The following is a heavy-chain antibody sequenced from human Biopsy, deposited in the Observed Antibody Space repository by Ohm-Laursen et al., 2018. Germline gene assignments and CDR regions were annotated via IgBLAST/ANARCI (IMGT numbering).Heavy chain of an antibody. Sequence: SLTLSCSSSGFTFSSYAMTWFRQAPGKGLGWVSTISGNSDIIYDTDSVKGRFTISRDNSKNTLYLQMNSLRADDTAVYYCALAAAQAVTHFDYWGQGTLVTVSS. CDR3: ALAAAQAVTHFDY. CDR2: ISGNSDII. CDR1: GFTFSSYA. J-gene: IGHJ4*02. D-gene: IGHD4-17*01. V-gene: IGHV3-23*01.